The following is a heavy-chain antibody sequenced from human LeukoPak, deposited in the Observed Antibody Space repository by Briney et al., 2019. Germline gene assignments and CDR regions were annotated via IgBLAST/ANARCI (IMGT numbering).Heavy chain of an antibody. V-gene: IGHV6-1*01. Sequence: SQTLSLTCAISGDSVSSINVAWNWIRQSPSRGLEWLGRTYYRSKWYYEYAVSVKGRININPDPSKNHFSLQLNSVTPEDTAVYYCALARSEYHYGMDVWGQGTTVTVSS. J-gene: IGHJ6*02. CDR1: GDSVSSINVA. CDR3: ALARSEYHYGMDV. CDR2: TYYRSKWYY.